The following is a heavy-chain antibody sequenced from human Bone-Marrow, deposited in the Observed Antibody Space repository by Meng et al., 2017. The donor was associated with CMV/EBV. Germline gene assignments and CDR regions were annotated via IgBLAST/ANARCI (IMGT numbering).Heavy chain of an antibody. CDR1: RFTFSTYS. J-gene: IGHJ5*02. D-gene: IGHD2-8*02. CDR2: ISSGGSHI. Sequence: ASRFTFSTYSVNWVRQAPGKGLEWVSSISSGGSHIYYADSVKGRFTISRDNGENSLFLQMNSLRAEDTAVYYCAGRDCSGGVCPFDPWGQGTLVTVSS. V-gene: IGHV3-21*01. CDR3: AGRDCSGGVCPFDP.